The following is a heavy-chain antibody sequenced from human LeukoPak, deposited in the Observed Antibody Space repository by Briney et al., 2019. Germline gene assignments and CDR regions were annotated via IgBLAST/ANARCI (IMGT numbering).Heavy chain of an antibody. J-gene: IGHJ4*02. Sequence: SETLSLTCTVSGYSISSGYYWGWIRQPPGKGLEWIGSIYHSGSTYYNPSLKSRVTISVDTSKNQFSLKLSSVTAADTAVYYCARDLYDHDSSGYYEFWGQGTLVTVSS. CDR1: GYSISSGYY. CDR3: ARDLYDHDSSGYYEF. V-gene: IGHV4-38-2*02. D-gene: IGHD3-22*01. CDR2: IYHSGST.